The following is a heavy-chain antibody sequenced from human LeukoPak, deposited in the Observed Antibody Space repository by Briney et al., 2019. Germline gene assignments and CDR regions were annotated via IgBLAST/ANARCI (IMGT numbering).Heavy chain of an antibody. CDR3: ARGRGWVDH. V-gene: IGHV3-7*01. CDR1: GFTFTAYA. CDR2: IHEDGIVT. D-gene: IGHD3-16*01. J-gene: IGHJ4*02. Sequence: GGSLRLSCAASGFTFTAYAMSWFRQTPGRGLEWVANIHEDGIVTNYVDSVKGRFTISRDNARNSVYLQLNSLRAEDTALYYCARGRGWVDHWGQGTLVTVSS.